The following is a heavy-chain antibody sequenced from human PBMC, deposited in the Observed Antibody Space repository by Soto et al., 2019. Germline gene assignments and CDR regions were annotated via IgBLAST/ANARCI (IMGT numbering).Heavy chain of an antibody. Sequence: QVQLVESGGGVVQPGRSLRLSCAASGFTFSKCGMHWVRQAPGKGLEWVAVISYDGSNEYYADSVKGRFTISRDNSNNTLYLQMNSLRDEDTAVYYCAKVDTIILVVSDAFDIWGQGIMVTVSS. V-gene: IGHV3-30*18. D-gene: IGHD3-22*01. J-gene: IGHJ3*02. CDR2: ISYDGSNE. CDR1: GFTFSKCG. CDR3: AKVDTIILVVSDAFDI.